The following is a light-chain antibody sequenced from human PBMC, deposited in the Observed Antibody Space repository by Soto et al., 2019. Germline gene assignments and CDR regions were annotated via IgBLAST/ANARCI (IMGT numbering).Light chain of an antibody. V-gene: IGKV3-11*01. J-gene: IGKJ3*01. Sequence: EIVLTQSPATLSLSPGERATLSCRASQSVSSYLAWYQQKPGQAPRLLFYDASNRATGIPAWLSGSGSGTDFTLAIRSLEPEDFAVYYCQQLSNLFTFGPGTKVDIK. CDR3: QQLSNLFT. CDR1: QSVSSY. CDR2: DAS.